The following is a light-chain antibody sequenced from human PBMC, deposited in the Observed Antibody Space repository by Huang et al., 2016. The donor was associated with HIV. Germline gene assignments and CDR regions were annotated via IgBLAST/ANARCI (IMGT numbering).Light chain of an antibody. V-gene: IGKV3-11*01. CDR1: QTISSY. CDR3: HQRAGWPL. CDR2: DTS. Sequence: EVVLTQSPATLSLSPGERATLSCRASQTISSYLAWYQHKPGQPPRLLIYDTSKRAPGIPARFSGSGSGTDFTLTISSLGPEDFAVYYCHQRAGWPLFGGGTKVEIK. J-gene: IGKJ4*02.